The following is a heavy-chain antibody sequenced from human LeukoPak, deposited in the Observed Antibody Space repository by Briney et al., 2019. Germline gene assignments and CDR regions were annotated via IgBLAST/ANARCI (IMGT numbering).Heavy chain of an antibody. CDR3: ARGQDDRSGTFDY. CDR1: GDSVSSGNYY. CDR2: MSPSGTT. V-gene: IGHV4-61*01. Sequence: SETLSLTCTVSGDSVSSGNYYLSWIRQPPGKGLDWITYMSPSGTTEYNPSLKSRVTTSVDTSRTQFSLRLSSVTAADTAVYYCARGQDDRSGTFDYWGQGILVTVSS. J-gene: IGHJ4*02. D-gene: IGHD3-22*01.